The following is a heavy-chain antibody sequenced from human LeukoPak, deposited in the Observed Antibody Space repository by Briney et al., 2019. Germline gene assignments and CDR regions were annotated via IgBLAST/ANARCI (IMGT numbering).Heavy chain of an antibody. CDR3: ALSLMVRGVSWFDP. CDR2: IYTSGST. D-gene: IGHD3-10*01. V-gene: IGHV4-4*07. J-gene: IGHJ5*02. Sequence: SETLSLTCTVSGGSISSYYWSWIRQPAGKGLEWIGRIYTSGSTNYNPSLKSRVTMSVDTSKNQFSLKLSSVTAADTAVYYCALSLMVRGVSWFDPWGQGTLVTVSS. CDR1: GGSISSYY.